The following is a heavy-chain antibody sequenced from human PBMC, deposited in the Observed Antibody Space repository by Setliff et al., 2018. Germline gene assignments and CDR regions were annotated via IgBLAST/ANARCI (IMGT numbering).Heavy chain of an antibody. CDR3: VSVSKDYDRNGLYAFDI. J-gene: IGHJ3*02. CDR2: ISGSGGST. D-gene: IGHD3-22*01. V-gene: IGHV3-23*01. Sequence: PGGSLRLSCAASGFTFTSYAMNWVRQAPGKGLEWVSAISGSGGSTDYADSVKGRFTISRDNSKNTLDLQMNGLRAEDTATYYCVSVSKDYDRNGLYAFDIWGQGTMVTVSS. CDR1: GFTFTSYA.